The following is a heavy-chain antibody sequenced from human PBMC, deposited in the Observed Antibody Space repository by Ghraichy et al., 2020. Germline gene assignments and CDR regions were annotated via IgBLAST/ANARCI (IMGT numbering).Heavy chain of an antibody. J-gene: IGHJ4*02. CDR2: VYHNGDT. CDR3: AREEGAALDY. Sequence: SETLSLTCTVSGDSISSDDYYWSWIRQPPGKGLEWIGYVYHNGDTYYKPPLKSRVNISLETSRNQFSLKLTSVTAADTAVYYCAREEGAALDYWGQGILVTVAS. CDR1: GDSISSDDYY. D-gene: IGHD3-16*01. V-gene: IGHV4-30-4*01.